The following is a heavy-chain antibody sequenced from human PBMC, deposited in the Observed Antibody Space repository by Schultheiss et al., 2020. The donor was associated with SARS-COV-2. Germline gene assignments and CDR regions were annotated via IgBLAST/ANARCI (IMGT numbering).Heavy chain of an antibody. J-gene: IGHJ6*02. CDR3: AACHYYDIDTYYCPYGMDV. Sequence: ASVKVSCKASGGTFSSYAMHWVRQAPGQGLEWMGWISAYNGNTNYAQKLQGRVTITRDTSASTAYMELNSLRSEDMAVYYCAACHYYDIDTYYCPYGMDVWGQGTTVTVSS. D-gene: IGHD3-22*01. V-gene: IGHV1-3*03. CDR1: GGTFSSYA. CDR2: ISAYNGNT.